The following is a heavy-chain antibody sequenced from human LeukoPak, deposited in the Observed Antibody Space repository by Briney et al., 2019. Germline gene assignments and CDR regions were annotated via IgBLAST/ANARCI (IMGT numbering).Heavy chain of an antibody. CDR2: IYTSGST. Sequence: PSETLSLTCTVSGGSISSYYWSWIRQPAGKGLEWIGRIYTSGSTNYNPSLKSRVTMSVDTSKNQFSLKLSSVTAADTAVYYCATTMVRGPSYYYGMDVWGQGTTVTVSS. CDR3: ATTMVRGPSYYYGMDV. CDR1: GGSISSYY. J-gene: IGHJ6*02. D-gene: IGHD3-10*01. V-gene: IGHV4-4*07.